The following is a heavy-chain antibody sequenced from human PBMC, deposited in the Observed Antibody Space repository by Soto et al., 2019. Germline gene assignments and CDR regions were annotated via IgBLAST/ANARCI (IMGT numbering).Heavy chain of an antibody. CDR1: GFTFSAYS. J-gene: IGHJ4*02. D-gene: IGHD6-13*01. Sequence: PGGSLRLSCVGSGFTFSAYSMHWVRQSPGKGLEWISHISSSSNTIYYADSVKGRFTISRDNAKNSLFLQMNGLRDEDTAVYYCAPLPGYSRSWFMDYWGQGALVTVSS. V-gene: IGHV3-48*02. CDR3: APLPGYSRSWFMDY. CDR2: ISSSSNTI.